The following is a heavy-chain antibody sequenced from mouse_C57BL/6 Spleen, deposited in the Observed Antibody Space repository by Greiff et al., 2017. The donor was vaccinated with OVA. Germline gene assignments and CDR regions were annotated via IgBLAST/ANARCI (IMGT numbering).Heavy chain of an antibody. J-gene: IGHJ2*01. CDR1: GYTFTSYW. CDR2: IDPSDSET. D-gene: IGHD3-2*02. CDR3: ALDSSGYEGFFDY. Sequence: QVQLKQSGAELVRPGSSVKLSCKASGYTFTSYWMHWVKQRPIQGLEWIGNIDPSDSETHYNQKFKDKATLTVDKSSSTAYMQLSSLTSEDSAVYYCALDSSGYEGFFDYWGQGTTLTVSS. V-gene: IGHV1-52*01.